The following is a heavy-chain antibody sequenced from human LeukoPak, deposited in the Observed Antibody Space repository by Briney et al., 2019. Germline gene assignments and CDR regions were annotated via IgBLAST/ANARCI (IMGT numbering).Heavy chain of an antibody. CDR2: IYTSGST. CDR1: GYSISSGYY. CDR3: ARDVGYCSSTSCYAPYYFDY. D-gene: IGHD2-2*03. J-gene: IGHJ4*02. Sequence: SETLSLTCTVSGYSISSGYYWGWIRQPPGKGLEWIGRIYTSGSTNYNPSLKSRVTISVDTSKNQFSLKLSSVTAADTAVYYCARDVGYCSSTSCYAPYYFDYWGQGTLVTVSS. V-gene: IGHV4-38-2*02.